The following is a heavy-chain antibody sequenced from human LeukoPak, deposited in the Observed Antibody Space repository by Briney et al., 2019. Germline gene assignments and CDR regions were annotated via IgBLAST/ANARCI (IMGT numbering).Heavy chain of an antibody. D-gene: IGHD1-14*01. Sequence: ASVKVSCKASGYTFTSYGISWVRQAPGRGLEWMGWISAYNGNTNYAQRLQGRVTMTTDTSTSTAYMELRSLRSDDTAVYYCASMDNGTRDAFDIWGQGTMVTVSS. J-gene: IGHJ3*02. CDR2: ISAYNGNT. V-gene: IGHV1-18*01. CDR3: ASMDNGTRDAFDI. CDR1: GYTFTSYG.